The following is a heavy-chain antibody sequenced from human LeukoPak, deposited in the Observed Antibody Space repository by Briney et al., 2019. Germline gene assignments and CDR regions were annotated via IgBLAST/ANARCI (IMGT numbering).Heavy chain of an antibody. V-gene: IGHV3-30*03. Sequence: GGSLRLSCAASGFTFSSYGMHWVRQAPGKGLEWVAVISYDGSNKYYADSVKGRFTISRDNSKSTLYLQMNSLRAEDTAVYYCATEVGYCSGGSCYRGLDYWGQGTLVTVSS. CDR1: GFTFSSYG. CDR2: ISYDGSNK. J-gene: IGHJ4*02. CDR3: ATEVGYCSGGSCYRGLDY. D-gene: IGHD2-15*01.